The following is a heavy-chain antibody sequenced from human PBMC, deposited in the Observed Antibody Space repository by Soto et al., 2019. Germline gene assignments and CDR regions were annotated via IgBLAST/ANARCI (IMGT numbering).Heavy chain of an antibody. CDR2: VKNNGGAT. V-gene: IGHV3-15*07. J-gene: IGHJ5*02. CDR1: GFIFSHAW. Sequence: EVQLVESGGDLVKPGGSLRLSCAASGFIFSHAWFHWVRQPPGKGLELVARVKNNGGATDYAPSVQGRFTISSDDSKATVYLRMSSLTSEDTAIYYCAADLGPAYDSNNGFDPWGQGTLVTVSS. D-gene: IGHD2-21*01. CDR3: AADLGPAYDSNNGFDP.